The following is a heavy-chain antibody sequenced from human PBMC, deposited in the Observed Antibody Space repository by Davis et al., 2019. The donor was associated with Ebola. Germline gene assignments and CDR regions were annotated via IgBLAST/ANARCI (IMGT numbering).Heavy chain of an antibody. D-gene: IGHD6-6*01. J-gene: IGHJ6*02. CDR1: GFSFSTYA. Sequence: GESLKISCAASGFSFSTYAMHWVRQAPGKGLEWVSLISGDGGSTYYADSVKGRFTISRDNSKNSLYLQMNSLRTEDTALYYCAKDLGSSSSVVYYYYGMDVWGQGTTVTVSS. CDR3: AKDLGSSSSVVYYYYGMDV. V-gene: IGHV3-43*02. CDR2: ISGDGGST.